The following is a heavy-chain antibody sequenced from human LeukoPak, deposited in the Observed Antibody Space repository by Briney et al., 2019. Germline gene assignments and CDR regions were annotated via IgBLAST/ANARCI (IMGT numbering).Heavy chain of an antibody. D-gene: IGHD2-2*01. J-gene: IGHJ4*02. CDR1: GYTFTGYY. Sequence: ASVKVSCKASGYTFTGYYMHWVRQAPGQGLEWMGWINPNSGGTNYAQKFQGRVTMTRDTSISTAYMELSRLRSDDTAVYYCARDYCSSTSYFDYWGQGTLVTVSS. V-gene: IGHV1-2*02. CDR3: ARDYCSSTSYFDY. CDR2: INPNSGGT.